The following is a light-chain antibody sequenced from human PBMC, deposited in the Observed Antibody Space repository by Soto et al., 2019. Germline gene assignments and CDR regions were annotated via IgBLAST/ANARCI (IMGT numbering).Light chain of an antibody. CDR1: QSISSW. CDR2: DAS. CDR3: QQYNSYPVT. J-gene: IGKJ4*01. Sequence: DIQMTQSPSTLSASVGDRVTITCRASQSISSWLAWYQQRPGRAPEVLIYDASRLESGVPSRFSGSGSWTEFTLTISSLQPDDFATYYCQQYNSYPVTFVGGTKVEIK. V-gene: IGKV1-5*01.